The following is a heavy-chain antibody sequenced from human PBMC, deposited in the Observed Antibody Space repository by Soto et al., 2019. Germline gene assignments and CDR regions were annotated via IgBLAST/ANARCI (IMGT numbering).Heavy chain of an antibody. V-gene: IGHV1-18*01. J-gene: IGHJ6*02. CDR2: ISAYNGET. Sequence: QVQLVQSGAEVKTPGASVKVACKASGYNFNNYGISWVRQAPGHGPEWIGWISAYNGETNFPQRLQGRVTMTADTSTSTVYMELRRLTSDDTAIYYFAKDQLAFFDWRVQERRDFHFDGMDVWGQGTTVTVS. D-gene: IGHD3-3*02. CDR3: AKDQLAFFDWRVQERRDFHFDGMDV. CDR1: GYNFNNYG.